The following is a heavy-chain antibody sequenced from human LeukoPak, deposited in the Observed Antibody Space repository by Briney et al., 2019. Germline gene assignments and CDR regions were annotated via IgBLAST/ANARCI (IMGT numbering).Heavy chain of an antibody. CDR1: GGSISSYY. V-gene: IGHV4-4*07. CDR2: IYTSGST. J-gene: IGHJ3*02. D-gene: IGHD6-19*01. Sequence: SETLSLTCTVSGGSISSYYWSWIRQPAGKGLEWIGRIYTSGSTNYNPSLKSRVTMSVDTSKNQFSLKLSSVTAADTAVYYCARHETGLRRSLIAVAETGRAFDIWGQGTMVTVSS. CDR3: ARHETGLRRSLIAVAETGRAFDI.